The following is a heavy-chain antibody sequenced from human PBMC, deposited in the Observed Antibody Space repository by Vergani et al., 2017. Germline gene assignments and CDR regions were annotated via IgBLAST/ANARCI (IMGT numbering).Heavy chain of an antibody. D-gene: IGHD3-10*02. V-gene: IGHV3-48*03. CDR1: GFTFSSYE. J-gene: IGHJ6*02. CDR2: ISSSGSTI. CDR3: ARSGNGRGVINYYGMDV. Sequence: EVQLVESGGGLVQPGGSLRLSCAASGFTFSSYEMNWVRQAPGKGLEWVSYISSSGSTIYYADSVKGRFTISRDNAKNSLYLQMNSLRAEDTAVYYCARSGNGRGVINYYGMDVWGQGTTVTVSS.